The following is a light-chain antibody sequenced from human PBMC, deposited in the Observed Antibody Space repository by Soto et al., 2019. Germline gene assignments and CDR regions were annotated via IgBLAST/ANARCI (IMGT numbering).Light chain of an antibody. CDR3: LQDINYTWT. J-gene: IGKJ1*01. Sequence: IQMTQSPSSLSASVRYRFTITCLAIQDIGNDLGWYQQNTGKATNLLIYDASSLESGVTSRFSGSGSGTDFTLDIRRLQPEESATYDCLQDINYTWTVGQGTKVEIK. V-gene: IGKV1-6*02. CDR1: QDIGND. CDR2: DAS.